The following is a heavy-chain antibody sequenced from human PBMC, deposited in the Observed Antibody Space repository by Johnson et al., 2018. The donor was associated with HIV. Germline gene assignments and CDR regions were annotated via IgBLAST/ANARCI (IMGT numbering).Heavy chain of an antibody. CDR1: GFTFSSYA. V-gene: IGHV3-30*03. D-gene: IGHD3-10*01. Sequence: QVQLVESGGGVVQPGRSLRLSCAASGFTFSSYAMHWVRQAPGKGLEWVAIISYDGSNKYYADSVKGRFTISRDNSKNTLYLQMNSLRAEDTAVYYCARRMVQGVDAFDIWGQGTVVTVSS. CDR3: ARRMVQGVDAFDI. CDR2: ISYDGSNK. J-gene: IGHJ3*02.